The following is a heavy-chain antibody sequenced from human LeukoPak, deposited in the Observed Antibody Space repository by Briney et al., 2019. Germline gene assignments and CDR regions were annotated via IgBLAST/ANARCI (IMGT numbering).Heavy chain of an antibody. Sequence: PSETLSLTCAVYGGSFSGYYWSWIRQPPGKGLEWIGEINHSGSTNYNPSLKSRVTISVDTSKNQFSLKLCSVTAADTAVYYCARVSGSYSGSDWFDPWGQGTLVTVSS. CDR1: GGSFSGYY. CDR3: ARVSGSYSGSDWFDP. D-gene: IGHD1-26*01. V-gene: IGHV4-34*01. CDR2: INHSGST. J-gene: IGHJ5*02.